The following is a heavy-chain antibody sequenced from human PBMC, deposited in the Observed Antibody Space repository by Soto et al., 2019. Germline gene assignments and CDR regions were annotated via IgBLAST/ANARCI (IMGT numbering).Heavy chain of an antibody. CDR1: GASISRTGYH. Sequence: QLQLQESGPGLVKPSETLSLTCAVSGASISRTGYHWGWIRQPPGQGLEWIGSIYYGETTFYNSSLKRRVTISVYLSMNHFSLKLSSVTAADTAVYYCARRGSGHTFDYWGQVTLVTVSS. J-gene: IGHJ4*02. D-gene: IGHD3-10*01. CDR3: ARRGSGHTFDY. CDR2: IYYGETT. V-gene: IGHV4-39*01.